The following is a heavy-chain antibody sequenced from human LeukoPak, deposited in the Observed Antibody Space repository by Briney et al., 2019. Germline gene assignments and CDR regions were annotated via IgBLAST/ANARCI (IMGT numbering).Heavy chain of an antibody. V-gene: IGHV3-30-3*01. CDR3: ARGRGELDY. CDR2: ISYDGSNK. CDR1: GFTFSSYA. Sequence: GGSLRLSCAASGFTFSSYAMHWVRQAPGKGLEWVAVISYDGSNKYYADSVKGRFTISRDNSKNMLYLQMNSLRAEDTAVYYCARGRGELDYWGQGTLVTVSS. J-gene: IGHJ4*02. D-gene: IGHD1-26*01.